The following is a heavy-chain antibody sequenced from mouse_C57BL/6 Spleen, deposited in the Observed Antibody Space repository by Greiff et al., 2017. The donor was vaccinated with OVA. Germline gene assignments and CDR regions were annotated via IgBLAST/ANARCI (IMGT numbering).Heavy chain of an antibody. CDR1: GFSLTSYG. CDR2: IWSGGST. D-gene: IGHD2-2*01. Sequence: VQLQQSGPGLVQPSQSLSITCTVSGFSLTSYGVHWVRQSPGKGLEWLGVIWSGGSTDYNAAFMSRLSITKDNSKSHVFFKMNSLQADDTAIYYCAIHDGYDGAWLDYWGQGTLVTVSA. V-gene: IGHV2-5*01. CDR3: AIHDGYDGAWLDY. J-gene: IGHJ3*01.